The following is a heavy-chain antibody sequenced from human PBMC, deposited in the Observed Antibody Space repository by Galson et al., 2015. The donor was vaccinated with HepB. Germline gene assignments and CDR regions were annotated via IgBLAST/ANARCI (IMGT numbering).Heavy chain of an antibody. CDR2: IDPSDSYT. V-gene: IGHV5-10-1*01. Sequence: QSGAEVKKPGESLRISCKGSGYSFTSYWISWVRQMPGKGLEWMGRIDPSDSYTNYSPSFQGHVTISADKSISTAYLQWSSLKASDTAMYYCARRRYGSGSYYSPGYYYGMDVWGQGTTVTVSS. D-gene: IGHD3-10*01. CDR3: ARRRYGSGSYYSPGYYYGMDV. CDR1: GYSFTSYW. J-gene: IGHJ6*02.